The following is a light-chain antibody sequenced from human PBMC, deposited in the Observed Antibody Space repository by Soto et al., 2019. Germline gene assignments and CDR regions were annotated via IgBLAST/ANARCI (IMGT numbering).Light chain of an antibody. J-gene: IGKJ1*01. CDR2: GAS. CDR3: QQYNNWPPWT. V-gene: IGKV3-15*01. Sequence: EIVMTQSPATLSVSQGERATLSCRASQSVSSNLAWYQQKPGQAPRLLIYGASTRANGIPARFSGSGSGTEFTLTISSLQSEDFVVYYCQQYNNWPPWTFGQGTKVEIK. CDR1: QSVSSN.